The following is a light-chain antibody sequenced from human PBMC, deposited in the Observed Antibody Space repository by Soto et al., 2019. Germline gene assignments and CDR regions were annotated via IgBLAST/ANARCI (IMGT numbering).Light chain of an antibody. CDR2: AAS. V-gene: IGKV1-27*01. CDR3: QTYNGALGT. J-gene: IGKJ1*01. Sequence: DIQMTQSPSSLSASVGDRVTITCRASQGITNYLDWYQQKPGKVPKLLIYAASTLQSGVPSRFSGSGSGTDFTLTISSLQPEDVGTYYCQTYNGALGTFGQGTKVEVK. CDR1: QGITNY.